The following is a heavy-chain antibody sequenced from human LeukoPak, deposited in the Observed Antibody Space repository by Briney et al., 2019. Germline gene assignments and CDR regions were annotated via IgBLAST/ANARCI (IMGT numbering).Heavy chain of an antibody. CDR3: ARARREWLPYFDY. Sequence: SQTLSLTCTVSGGSISSGGYYWRWIRQHPGKGLEWIGYIYYSGSTYYNPSLKSRVTISVDTSKNQFSLKLSSVTAADTAVYYCARARREWLPYFDYWGQGTLVTVSS. V-gene: IGHV4-31*03. J-gene: IGHJ4*02. CDR2: IYYSGST. D-gene: IGHD3-3*01. CDR1: GGSISSGGYY.